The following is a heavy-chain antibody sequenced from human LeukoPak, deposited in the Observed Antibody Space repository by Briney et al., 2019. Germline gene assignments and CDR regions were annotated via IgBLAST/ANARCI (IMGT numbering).Heavy chain of an antibody. Sequence: GGSLRLSCAASGFTFSSYAMSWVRQAPGKGLEWVSAISGSGGSTYYADSVKGRFTISRDNSKNTLYLQMNSLRAEDTAVYYCAKDLRDSSGYYYVEHAFDIWGQGTMVTVSS. J-gene: IGHJ3*02. CDR2: ISGSGGST. CDR3: AKDLRDSSGYYYVEHAFDI. V-gene: IGHV3-23*01. CDR1: GFTFSSYA. D-gene: IGHD3-22*01.